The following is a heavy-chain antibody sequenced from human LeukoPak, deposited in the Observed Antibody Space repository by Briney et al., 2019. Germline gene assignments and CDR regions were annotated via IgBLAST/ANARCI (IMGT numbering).Heavy chain of an antibody. V-gene: IGHV1-2*02. CDR2: INPNSGGT. CDR3: ARGDTTMVYYFDY. CDR1: GYTFTGYF. D-gene: IGHD5-18*01. J-gene: IGHJ4*02. Sequence: GASVKVSCKASGYTFTGYFMHWVRQAPGQGLEWMGWINPNSGGTNYAQKFQGRVTMTSDTSISTACMELSRLRSDDTAVYYCARGDTTMVYYFDYWGQGTLVTVSS.